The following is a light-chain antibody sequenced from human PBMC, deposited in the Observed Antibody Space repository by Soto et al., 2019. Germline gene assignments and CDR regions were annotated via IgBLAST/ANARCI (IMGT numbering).Light chain of an antibody. CDR3: QHYNSDPGT. Sequence: DIEMTQSPSTLSASVGDRVTITCRASQTIRRWLAWYQQRPGKAPKVLIYDASTLESGVPARFSGSGSETEFPLTISSLQPEDSATYYCQHYNSDPGTFGQGTKVEIK. CDR1: QTIRRW. J-gene: IGKJ1*01. CDR2: DAS. V-gene: IGKV1-5*01.